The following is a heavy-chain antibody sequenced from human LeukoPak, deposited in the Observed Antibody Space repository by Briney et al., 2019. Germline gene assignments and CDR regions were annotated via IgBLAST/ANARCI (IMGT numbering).Heavy chain of an antibody. D-gene: IGHD6-13*01. Sequence: GGSLRLSCAASGFTFSSYGMHWVRQAPGKGLEWVAFIRYDGSNKYYADSVKGRFTISRDNSKNTLYLQMSSLRAEDTAVYYCAKDGSIAAAGTYYWGQGTLVTVSS. CDR2: IRYDGSNK. V-gene: IGHV3-30*02. CDR3: AKDGSIAAAGTYY. CDR1: GFTFSSYG. J-gene: IGHJ4*02.